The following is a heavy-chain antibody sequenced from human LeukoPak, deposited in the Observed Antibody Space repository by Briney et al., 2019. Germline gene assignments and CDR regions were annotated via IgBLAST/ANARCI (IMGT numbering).Heavy chain of an antibody. CDR1: GFTFSSYG. Sequence: GGSLRLSCAASGFTFSSYGMSWVRQAPGKALEWVSAISGGGGDTYYADSVKGRFTISRDNSKNTLYLQMNSLRADDTAVYYCAKRGARPYFAFDYWGQGILVTVSS. CDR2: ISGGGGDT. J-gene: IGHJ4*02. CDR3: AKRGARPYFAFDY. V-gene: IGHV3-23*01. D-gene: IGHD2/OR15-2a*01.